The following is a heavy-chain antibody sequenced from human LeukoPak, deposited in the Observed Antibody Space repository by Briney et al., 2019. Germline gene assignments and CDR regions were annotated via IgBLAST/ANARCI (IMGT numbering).Heavy chain of an antibody. J-gene: IGHJ4*02. CDR1: GFTFSDYA. CDR2: ISGRP. Sequence: PGGSLRLSCAASGFTFSDYAMSWVRQAPGKGLGWVSAISGRPSYADSVKGRFTISRDNSKNTLYLQVNSLRAEDTAVYYCAKALGYWYFDYWGQGTLVTVSS. V-gene: IGHV3-23*01. D-gene: IGHD2-15*01. CDR3: AKALGYWYFDY.